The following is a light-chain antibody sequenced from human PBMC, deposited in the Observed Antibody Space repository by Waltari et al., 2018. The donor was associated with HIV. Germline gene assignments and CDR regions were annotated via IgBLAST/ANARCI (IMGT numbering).Light chain of an antibody. CDR2: GNS. CDR1: SSNMGAGYH. Sequence: QSLLTQPPSVSGAPGQRVTISCTGSSSNMGAGYHVHWYQQLPGTAPKLLIYGNSNRPSGCPDRFSGSKSGTSASLAITGLQAEDEADYYCQSYDSSLSIVFGTGTKVTVL. J-gene: IGLJ1*01. CDR3: QSYDSSLSIV. V-gene: IGLV1-40*01.